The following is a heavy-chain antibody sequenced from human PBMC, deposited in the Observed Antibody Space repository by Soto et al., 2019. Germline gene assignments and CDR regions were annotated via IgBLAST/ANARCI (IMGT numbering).Heavy chain of an antibody. V-gene: IGHV4-31*03. Sequence: QVQLQESGLGLVKPSQTLSLTCTVSGGSISSGYYYWSWIRQHPGKGLEWIGYIYYSGSTYYNPSLKSRVTISVDTSKNQFSLKLSSVTASDTAVYYCARWWSGSRQGFDPWAQGTLVTVSS. D-gene: IGHD3-3*01. CDR1: GGSISSGYYY. CDR3: ARWWSGSRQGFDP. J-gene: IGHJ5*02. CDR2: IYYSGST.